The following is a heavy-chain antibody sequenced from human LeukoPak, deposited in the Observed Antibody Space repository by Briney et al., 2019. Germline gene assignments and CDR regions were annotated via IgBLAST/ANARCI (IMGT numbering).Heavy chain of an antibody. D-gene: IGHD3-9*01. CDR3: ASTRDDILTGYLTLPDY. Sequence: ASVKVSCKASGYTFTSYGISWVRQAPGQGLEWMGWISAYNGNTNYAQKLQGRVTMTTDTSMSTAYMELRSLRSDDTAVYYCASTRDDILTGYLTLPDYWGQGTLVTVSS. CDR1: GYTFTSYG. J-gene: IGHJ4*02. CDR2: ISAYNGNT. V-gene: IGHV1-18*01.